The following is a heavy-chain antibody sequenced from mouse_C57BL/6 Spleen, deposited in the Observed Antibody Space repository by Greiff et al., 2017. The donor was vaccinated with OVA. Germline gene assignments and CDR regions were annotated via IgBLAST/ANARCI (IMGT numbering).Heavy chain of an antibody. Sequence: EVKLQESGPELVKPGASVKISCKASGYSFTDYNMNWVKQSNGKSLEWIGVINPNYGTTSYNQKFKGKATLTVDQSSSTAYMQLNSLTSEDSAVYYCAREGGLLNYAMDYWGQGTSVTVSP. CDR1: GYSFTDYN. D-gene: IGHD2-3*01. CDR3: AREGGLLNYAMDY. J-gene: IGHJ4*01. CDR2: INPNYGTT. V-gene: IGHV1-39*01.